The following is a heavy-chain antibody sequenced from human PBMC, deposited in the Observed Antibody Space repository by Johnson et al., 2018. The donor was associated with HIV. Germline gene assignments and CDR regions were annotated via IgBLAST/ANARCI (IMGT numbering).Heavy chain of an antibody. CDR1: GFTFSSYG. CDR3: SRLPTGYSRDGFDI. V-gene: IGHV3-30*03. Sequence: QVQLVESGGGVVQPGRSLRLSCAASGFTFSSYGLYWVRQAPGQGLEWATVISYDGNSKYYGDSVKGLFTISRDNSKNTLYLQLNSLRAGDTAVYYCSRLPTGYSRDGFDIWGQGTMVTVSS. CDR2: ISYDGNSK. J-gene: IGHJ3*02. D-gene: IGHD5-18*01.